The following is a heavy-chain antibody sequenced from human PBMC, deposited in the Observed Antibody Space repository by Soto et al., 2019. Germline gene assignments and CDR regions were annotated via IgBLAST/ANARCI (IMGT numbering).Heavy chain of an antibody. D-gene: IGHD1-20*01. Sequence: PSGSLRLTVMVSGSSVINSSWYWGWVRQSKGKGLEWIGSVYYRGRSYSKSAVKSRVTTSVDTSKNQFSLNLNSVTASDTAVYFCFSQRNTGITQSYFDYWGPGALVTVSS. CDR1: GSSVINSSWY. V-gene: IGHV4-39*01. CDR2: VYYRGRS. J-gene: IGHJ4*02. CDR3: FSQRNTGITQSYFDY.